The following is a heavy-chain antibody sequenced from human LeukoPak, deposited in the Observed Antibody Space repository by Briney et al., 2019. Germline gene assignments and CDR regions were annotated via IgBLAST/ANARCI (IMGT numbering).Heavy chain of an antibody. D-gene: IGHD3-3*01. J-gene: IGHJ4*02. Sequence: SETLSLTCAVYGGPFSGYYWSWIRQPPGKGLEWIGEINHSGSTNYNPSLKSRVTISVDTSKNQFSLKLSSVTAADTAVYYCARRNTIFGVVIDFDYWGQGTLVTVSS. CDR2: INHSGST. CDR1: GGPFSGYY. V-gene: IGHV4-34*01. CDR3: ARRNTIFGVVIDFDY.